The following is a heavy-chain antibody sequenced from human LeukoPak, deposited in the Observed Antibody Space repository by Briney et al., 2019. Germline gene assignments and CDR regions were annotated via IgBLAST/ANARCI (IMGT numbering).Heavy chain of an antibody. CDR2: IYYSGST. Sequence: PTETLSLTCTVSGGSISSYYWSWIRQPPGKGLEWIGYIYYSGSTNYNPSLKSRVTIPVDTSKNQFSLKLSSVTAADTAVYYCARGRVQSSTRYGMDVWGQGTTVTVSS. J-gene: IGHJ6*02. D-gene: IGHD6-13*01. CDR3: ARGRVQSSTRYGMDV. V-gene: IGHV4-59*01. CDR1: GGSISSYY.